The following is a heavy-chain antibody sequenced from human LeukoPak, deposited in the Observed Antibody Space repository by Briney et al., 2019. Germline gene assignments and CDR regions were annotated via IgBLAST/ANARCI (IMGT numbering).Heavy chain of an antibody. CDR2: IYTSGST. Sequence: SETLSLTCTVSGGSTSSYYWSWIRQPAGKGLEWIGRIYTSGSTNYNPSLKSRVTMSVDTSKNQFSLKLTSVTAADTAVYYCARRRYSGSSQHFDYWGLGTLVTVSS. CDR1: GGSTSSYY. D-gene: IGHD1-26*01. J-gene: IGHJ4*02. V-gene: IGHV4-4*07. CDR3: ARRRYSGSSQHFDY.